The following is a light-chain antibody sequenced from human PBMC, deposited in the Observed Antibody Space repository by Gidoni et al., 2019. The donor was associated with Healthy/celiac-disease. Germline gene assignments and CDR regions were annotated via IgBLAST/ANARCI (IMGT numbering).Light chain of an antibody. J-gene: IGLJ3*02. V-gene: IGLV5-45*03. CDR1: SGINVGTYR. Sequence: QAVLTQPSSLSASPGASASLTCTLRSGINVGTYRIYWYQQKPGSPPQFLLRYKSDSDNQQGSGVPSRFSGPKDASANAGILLISGLQSEDEADYYCMIWHSSAWVFGGGTKLT. CDR2: YKSDSDN. CDR3: MIWHSSAWV.